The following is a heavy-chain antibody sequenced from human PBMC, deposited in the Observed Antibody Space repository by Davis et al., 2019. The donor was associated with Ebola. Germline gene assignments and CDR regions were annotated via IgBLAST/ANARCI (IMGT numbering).Heavy chain of an antibody. CDR1: GFTFSSYW. J-gene: IGHJ6*02. CDR3: AKGYGKYYYYGMDV. D-gene: IGHD4-17*01. V-gene: IGHV3-7*01. CDR2: IKQDGSEK. Sequence: PGGSLRLSCAASGFTFSSYWMSWVRQAPGKGLEWVANIKQDGSEKYYADSVKGRFTISRDNSKNTLYLQMNSLRAEDTAVYYCAKGYGKYYYYGMDVWGQGTTVTVSS.